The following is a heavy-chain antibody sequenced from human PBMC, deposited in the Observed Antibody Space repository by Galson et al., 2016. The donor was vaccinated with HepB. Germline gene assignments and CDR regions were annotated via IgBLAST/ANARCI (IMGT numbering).Heavy chain of an antibody. CDR3: ATRRGHYYGVWYVDL. J-gene: IGHJ2*01. D-gene: IGHD4-17*01. CDR1: GYIFTSHW. Sequence: SVKVSCKASGYIFTSHWMHWVRQAPGQGLEWMGIINPSGGSTSYAQKFQDRVTLTRDTSTSTVYMELISLRSEDTAVCYCATRRGHYYGVWYVDLWGRGTLVTVSS. V-gene: IGHV1-46*01. CDR2: INPSGGST.